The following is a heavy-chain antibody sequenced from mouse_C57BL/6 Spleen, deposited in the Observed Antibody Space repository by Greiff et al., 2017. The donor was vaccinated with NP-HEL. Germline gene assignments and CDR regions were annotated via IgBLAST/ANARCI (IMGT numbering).Heavy chain of an antibody. CDR3: TRRWLLRDYWYFDV. CDR1: GYTFTSYW. D-gene: IGHD2-3*01. V-gene: IGHV1-5*01. Sequence: VQLQQSGTVLARPGASVKMSCKTSGYTFTSYWMHWVKQRPGQGLEWIGAIYPGNSDTSYNQKFKGKAKLTAVTSASTAYMELSSLTNEDSAVYYCTRRWLLRDYWYFDVWGTGTTVTVSS. J-gene: IGHJ1*03. CDR2: IYPGNSDT.